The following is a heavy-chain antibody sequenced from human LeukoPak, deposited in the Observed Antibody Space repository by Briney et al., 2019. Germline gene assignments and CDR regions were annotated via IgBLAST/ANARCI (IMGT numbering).Heavy chain of an antibody. J-gene: IGHJ4*02. D-gene: IGHD3-16*02. CDR2: ISAYNGNT. V-gene: IGHV1-18*01. Sequence: ASVKVSCKASGYTSTSYGISWVRQAPGQGLEWVRWISAYNGNTNYAQKLQGRVTMTTDTSTSTAYMELRSLRSDDTAVYYCARARSGDYVWGSYRYNQYFDYWGQGTLVTVSS. CDR1: GYTSTSYG. CDR3: ARARSGDYVWGSYRYNQYFDY.